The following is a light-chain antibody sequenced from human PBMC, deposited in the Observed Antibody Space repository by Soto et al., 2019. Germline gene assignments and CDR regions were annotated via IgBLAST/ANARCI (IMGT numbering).Light chain of an antibody. CDR3: AAWDDSLNGPGV. V-gene: IGLV1-44*01. CDR2: SNN. Sequence: QPVLTQPPSASGTPGQRVTISCSGSSSNIESNTVNWYQQLPGTAPKLLIYSNNQRPSGVPDRFSGSKSGTSASLAISGLQSEDEADYYCAAWDDSLNGPGVFGGGTKLTVL. J-gene: IGLJ2*01. CDR1: SSNIESNT.